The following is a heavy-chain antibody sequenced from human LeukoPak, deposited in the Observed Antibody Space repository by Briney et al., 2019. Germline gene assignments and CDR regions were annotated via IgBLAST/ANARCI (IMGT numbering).Heavy chain of an antibody. V-gene: IGHV1-8*03. J-gene: IGHJ4*02. CDR1: GYTFTSYD. CDR2: MNPNSGNT. D-gene: IGHD6-13*01. CDR3: ARWASSSWYLDY. Sequence: ASVKVSCKASGYTFTSYDINWVRQATGQGREWMGWMNPNSGNTGYAQKFQGRVTITRNTSISTAYMELSSLRSEDTAVYYCARWASSSWYLDYWGQGTLVTVSS.